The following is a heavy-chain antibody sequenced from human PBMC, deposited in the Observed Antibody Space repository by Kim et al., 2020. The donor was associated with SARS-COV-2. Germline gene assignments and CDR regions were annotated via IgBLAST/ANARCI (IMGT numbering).Heavy chain of an antibody. Sequence: GGSLRLSCTGSGFIFGDYAMSWVRQAPGKGLEWVGLIRTRAYGGTTQYAASVEGTFIISRDDSKNIAYVHMNRLKIEDTAVYYCTRGQQQLGAAYFIDSLGQASLVTVSA. J-gene: IGHJ4*02. CDR2: IRTRAYGGTT. D-gene: IGHD6-13*01. V-gene: IGHV3-49*04. CDR1: GFIFGDYA. CDR3: TRGQQQLGAAYFIDS.